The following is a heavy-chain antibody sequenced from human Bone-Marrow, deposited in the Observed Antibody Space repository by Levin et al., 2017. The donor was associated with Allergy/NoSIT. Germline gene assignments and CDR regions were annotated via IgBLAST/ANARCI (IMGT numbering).Heavy chain of an antibody. CDR2: ISYDGFDQ. Sequence: PGGSLRLSCATSGFTFNIYRMYWVRQAPGGGLEWVALISYDGFDQYYADSVRGRFTVSRDTSINTLYLEMSNLRPDDTAVYYCARDDRSYCGVDCYNALDSWGQGAQVTVSS. J-gene: IGHJ4*02. D-gene: IGHD2-21*02. V-gene: IGHV3-30*19. CDR3: ARDDRSYCGVDCYNALDS. CDR1: GFTFNIYR.